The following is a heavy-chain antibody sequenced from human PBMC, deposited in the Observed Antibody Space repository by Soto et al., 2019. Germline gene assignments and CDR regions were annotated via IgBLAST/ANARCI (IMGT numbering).Heavy chain of an antibody. CDR1: GYTFTGYY. CDR2: ISAYNGDT. D-gene: IGHD2-8*01. CDR3: AKNGQPPYYYYGMDV. J-gene: IGHJ6*02. Sequence: ASVKVSCKASGYTFTGYYMHWVRQAPGQGLEWMGWISAYNGDTKYAQKFQGRVTMTVDTSTTTAYMELRSLTSDDRAVYYCAKNGQPPYYYYGMDVWGQGTTVTVSS. V-gene: IGHV1-18*04.